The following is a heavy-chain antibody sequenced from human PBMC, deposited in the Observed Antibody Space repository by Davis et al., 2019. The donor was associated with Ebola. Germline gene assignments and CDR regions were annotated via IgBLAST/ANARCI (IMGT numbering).Heavy chain of an antibody. V-gene: IGHV3-53*01. CDR1: GFTVSSNY. CDR2: IYSGGST. Sequence: PGGSLRLSCAASGFTVSSNYMSWVRQAPGKGLEWVSVIYSGGSTYYADSVKGRFTISRDNSKNTLYLQMNSLRAEDTAVYYCAKDLYGDYPHPGRGYAMDVWGQGTTVTVSS. CDR3: AKDLYGDYPHPGRGYAMDV. J-gene: IGHJ6*02. D-gene: IGHD2-21*02.